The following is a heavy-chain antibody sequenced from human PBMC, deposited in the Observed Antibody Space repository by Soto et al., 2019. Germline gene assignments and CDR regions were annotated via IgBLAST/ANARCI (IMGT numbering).Heavy chain of an antibody. V-gene: IGHV3-15*01. CDR2: IKSRHDGGTA. CDR3: TTAGPRDWYFNL. J-gene: IGHJ2*01. CDR1: GFIFNNAW. Sequence: EVHLVESGGGLVEPGGSLRLSCAASGFIFNNAWMTWVRQAPGKGLEWVAHIKSRHDGGTADYAASVKGRFTISRNDTRYTLYLQMNNLRTEDTAVYYFTTAGPRDWYFNLWGRGTLVTVSS.